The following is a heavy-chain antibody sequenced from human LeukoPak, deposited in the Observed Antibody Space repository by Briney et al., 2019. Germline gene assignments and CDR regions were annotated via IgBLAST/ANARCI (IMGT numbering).Heavy chain of an antibody. CDR3: ARDEAYGFDT. CDR2: IRSGGII. Sequence: PGGSLRLSCAASGFTFSTYSMNWVRQAPGKGLEWLSYIRSGGIINYADSVKGRFIVSRDNAKNSLYLQMNSLRDEDTAVYYCARDEAYGFDTWGQGTMVTVSS. J-gene: IGHJ3*02. CDR1: GFTFSTYS. V-gene: IGHV3-48*02.